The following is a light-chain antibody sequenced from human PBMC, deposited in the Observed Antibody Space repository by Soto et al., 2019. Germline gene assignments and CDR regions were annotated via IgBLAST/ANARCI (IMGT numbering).Light chain of an antibody. J-gene: IGLJ2*01. CDR3: CSYTLRSTLV. V-gene: IGLV2-14*01. CDR2: EVS. Sequence: QSALTQPASVSGSPGQSITSSCTGTSSDVGGYQYVSWYQQYPGKAPKLVIYEVSNRPSGVSIRFSGSKSGDTASLTISGLQADDEADYYCCSYTLRSTLVFGGGTKLTVL. CDR1: SSDVGGYQY.